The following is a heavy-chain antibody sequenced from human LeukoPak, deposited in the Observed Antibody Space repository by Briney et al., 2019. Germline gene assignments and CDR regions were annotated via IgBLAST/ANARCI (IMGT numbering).Heavy chain of an antibody. CDR2: ISGSGGTT. V-gene: IGHV3-23*01. CDR1: GFTFSTYA. D-gene: IGHD3-10*01. Sequence: PGGSLRLSCAASGFTFSTYAMSWVRQAPGKGLEWVSAISGSGGTTYYADSVRGRFTVSRDNSKNTLYLQMNSLRAEDTAVYYCAVLWFGELLYHWGQGTLVTVSS. CDR3: AVLWFGELLYH. J-gene: IGHJ5*02.